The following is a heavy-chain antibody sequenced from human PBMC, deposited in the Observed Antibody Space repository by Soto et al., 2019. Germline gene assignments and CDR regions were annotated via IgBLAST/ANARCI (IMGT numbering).Heavy chain of an antibody. CDR1: GGSISSGGYY. J-gene: IGHJ6*02. CDR3: ARDQSDSGSYYTRAYGMDV. D-gene: IGHD3-10*01. Sequence: SETLSLTCTVSGGSISSGGYYWSWIRQHPGKGLEWIGYIYYIGSTYYSPSLKSRVTISVDTSKNQFSLKLSSVTAADTAVYYCARDQSDSGSYYTRAYGMDVWGQGTTVTVSS. CDR2: IYYIGST. V-gene: IGHV4-31*03.